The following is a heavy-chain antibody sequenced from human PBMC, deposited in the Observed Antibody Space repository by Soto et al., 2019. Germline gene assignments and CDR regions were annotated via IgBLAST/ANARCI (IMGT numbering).Heavy chain of an antibody. CDR3: ARRLLGSSSSKYFDY. CDR2: IYYSGST. J-gene: IGHJ4*02. Sequence: QVQLQESGPGLVKPSQTLSLTCTVSGGSISSGGYYWSWIRQHPGQGLEWIGYIYYSGSTYYNPSLKSRVTISVDTSKNQFSLKLSSVTAADTAVYYCARRLLGSSSSKYFDYWGQGTLVTVSS. V-gene: IGHV4-31*03. D-gene: IGHD6-6*01. CDR1: GGSISSGGYY.